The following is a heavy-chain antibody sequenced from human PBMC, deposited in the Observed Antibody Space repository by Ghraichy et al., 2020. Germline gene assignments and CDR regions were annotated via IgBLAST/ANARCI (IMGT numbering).Heavy chain of an antibody. CDR2: IKQDGSEK. J-gene: IGHJ4*02. CDR1: GFTFSTYW. V-gene: IGHV3-7*04. D-gene: IGHD1-26*01. Sequence: GGSLRLSCAASGFTFSTYWMSWVRQAPGKGLEWVANIKQDGSEKYYVDSVRGRFTISRDNAKNSLYLQMNSLRAEDTAVYYCARGQSGSYHYFDYWGQGTLVTVSS. CDR3: ARGQSGSYHYFDY.